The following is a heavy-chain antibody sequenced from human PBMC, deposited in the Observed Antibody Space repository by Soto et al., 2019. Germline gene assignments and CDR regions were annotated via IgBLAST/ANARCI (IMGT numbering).Heavy chain of an antibody. Sequence: SSETLSLTCAVYGGSFSGYYWSWIRQPPGKGLEWIGEINHSGSTNYNPSLKSRVTISVDTSKNQFSLKLSSVTAADTAVYYCATQSSSGSRYNWFDPWGQGTLVTVSS. D-gene: IGHD6-6*01. CDR3: ATQSSSGSRYNWFDP. CDR2: INHSGST. CDR1: GGSFSGYY. V-gene: IGHV4-34*01. J-gene: IGHJ5*02.